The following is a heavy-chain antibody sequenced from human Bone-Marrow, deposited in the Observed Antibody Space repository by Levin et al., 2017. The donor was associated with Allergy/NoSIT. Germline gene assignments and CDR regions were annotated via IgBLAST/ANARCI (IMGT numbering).Heavy chain of an antibody. Sequence: PGESLKISCAASGFTVSTHYISWVRQAPGKGLVWVSTIYTNGMTYYADSVKGRFTISRDKSQNTVYLQMNSLRAEDTAVYYCARDVRSTAVAGAVYFDSWGQGTLVTVSS. D-gene: IGHD6-19*01. CDR3: ARDVRSTAVAGAVYFDS. J-gene: IGHJ4*02. V-gene: IGHV3-53*01. CDR2: IYTNGMT. CDR1: GFTVSTHY.